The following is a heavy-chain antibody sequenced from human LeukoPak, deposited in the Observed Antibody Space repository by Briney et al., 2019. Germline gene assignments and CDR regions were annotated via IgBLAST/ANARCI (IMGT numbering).Heavy chain of an antibody. CDR1: GYTFTGYY. CDR3: ARGRDYGYGMDV. CDR2: INPNSGGT. J-gene: IGHJ6*04. V-gene: IGHV1-2*02. Sequence: VSVKVSCKASGYTFTGYYMHWVRQAPGQGLEWMGWINPNSGGTNYAQKFQGRVTMTRDTSISTAYMELSRLRSDDTAVYYCARGRDYGYGMDVWGKGTTVTVSS.